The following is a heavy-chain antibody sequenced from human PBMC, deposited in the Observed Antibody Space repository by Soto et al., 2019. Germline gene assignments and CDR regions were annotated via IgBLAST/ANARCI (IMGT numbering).Heavy chain of an antibody. J-gene: IGHJ3*02. Sequence: QVQLQASGPGLVKPSETLSLTCTVSGGSISSYYWSWIRQPAGKGLEWIGRIYTSGSTNYNPSLKSRVTMSVDTSKNQFSLKLSSVTAADTAVYYWARARIAVAGRKDDAFDIWGQGTMVTVSS. V-gene: IGHV4-4*07. CDR3: ARARIAVAGRKDDAFDI. CDR1: GGSISSYY. CDR2: IYTSGST. D-gene: IGHD6-19*01.